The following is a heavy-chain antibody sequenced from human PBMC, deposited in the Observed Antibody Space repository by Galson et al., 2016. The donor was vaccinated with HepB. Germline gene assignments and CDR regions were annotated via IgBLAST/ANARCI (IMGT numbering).Heavy chain of an antibody. D-gene: IGHD6-19*01. CDR3: ARDPSAGLYAFDI. CDR1: GFTFNDYA. V-gene: IGHV3-30*04. CDR2: ISYDGSNK. Sequence: SLRLSCAASGFTFNDYAMHWVRKAPGKGLEWVAIISYDGSNKYYADSVKGRFTISRDNTKNPLYLKMNSLRAEDTAVYYCARDPSAGLYAFDIWGQGTMVTVSS. J-gene: IGHJ3*02.